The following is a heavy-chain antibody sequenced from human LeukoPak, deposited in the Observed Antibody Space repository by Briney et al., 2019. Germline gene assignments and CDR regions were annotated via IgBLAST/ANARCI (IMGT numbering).Heavy chain of an antibody. D-gene: IGHD3-10*01. Sequence: GGSLRLSCAASGFTFSTYNMNWVRQAPGKGLEWVSYISSSSSSIYYADSVKGRFTISRDNSKNTLYLQMNSLRAEDTAVYYCAKGPMGRGFDTWGQGTLVTVSS. CDR1: GFTFSTYN. CDR2: ISSSSSSI. J-gene: IGHJ4*02. CDR3: AKGPMGRGFDT. V-gene: IGHV3-48*01.